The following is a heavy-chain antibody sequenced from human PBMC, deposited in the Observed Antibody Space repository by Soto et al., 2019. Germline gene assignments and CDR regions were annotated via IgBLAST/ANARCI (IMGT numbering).Heavy chain of an antibody. CDR2: INHSGST. CDR1: GGSFSGYY. D-gene: IGHD3-16*01. CDR3: ARRLNASRHFSHFEY. V-gene: IGHV4-34*01. J-gene: IGHJ4*02. Sequence: SETLSLTCAGYGGSFSGYYWSWIRQPPGKGLEWIGEINHSGSTNYNPSLKSRVTISVDTSKNQFSLKLSSVTAADTAVYYCARRLNASRHFSHFEYWGQGTLATVPS.